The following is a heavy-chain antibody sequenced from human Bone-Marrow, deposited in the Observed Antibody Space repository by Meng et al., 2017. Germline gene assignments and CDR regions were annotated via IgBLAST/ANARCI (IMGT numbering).Heavy chain of an antibody. D-gene: IGHD6-19*01. V-gene: IGHV4-61*01. Sequence: SETLSLTCTVSGYSISSGYYWSWIRQPPGKGLEWIGYIYYSGSTNYNPPLKSRVTRSVDTSKNQFSLKLSSVTAADTAVYYCARDWGYSSGWYDYWGQGTLVTVSS. CDR3: ARDWGYSSGWYDY. CDR1: GYSISSGYY. J-gene: IGHJ4*02. CDR2: IYYSGST.